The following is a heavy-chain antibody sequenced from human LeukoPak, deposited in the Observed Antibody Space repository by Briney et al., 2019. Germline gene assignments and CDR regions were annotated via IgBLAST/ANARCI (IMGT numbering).Heavy chain of an antibody. V-gene: IGHV1-18*01. J-gene: IGHJ6*04. CDR2: ISAHSGDT. CDR3: ARARNVMVIGDV. Sequence: ASVKVSCKASGYTFTNFGITWVQQAPGQGLEWMGWISAHSGDTNYAQKLQDRATMTTDTSSNTAYLELRSLRSDDSAVYYCARARNVMVIGDVWGKGTTVIVSS. D-gene: IGHD2/OR15-2a*01. CDR1: GYTFTNFG.